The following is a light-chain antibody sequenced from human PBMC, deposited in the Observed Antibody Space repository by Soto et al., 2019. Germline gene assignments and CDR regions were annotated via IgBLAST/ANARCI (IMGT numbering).Light chain of an antibody. CDR3: QQYHDFFT. Sequence: DIHMTQSPSSLSAFVGDRVTITCRAGQTISNYVNWYQQKPGKAPNLLIYKASRLETGVPSRFSGSGSGTEFTLTISSLQPDDLATYYCQQYHDFFTFGGGTKVDI. CDR1: QTISNY. CDR2: KAS. V-gene: IGKV1-5*03. J-gene: IGKJ4*01.